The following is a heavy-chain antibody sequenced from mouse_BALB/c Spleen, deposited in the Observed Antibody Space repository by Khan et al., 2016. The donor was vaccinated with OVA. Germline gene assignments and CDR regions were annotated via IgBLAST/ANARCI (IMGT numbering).Heavy chain of an antibody. CDR2: ISYSGNT. CDR1: GYSITSDYA. V-gene: IGHV3-2*02. CDR3: ARVYGGDFDY. D-gene: IGHD2-10*02. Sequence: VQLKESGPGLVKPSQSLSLTCTVTGYSITSDYAWNWIRQFPGNKLEWMGYISYSGNTNYNPSLKSRISVTRDTSKKQFFLQLNSVSTDETATYYCARVYGGDFDYWGQGTTLTVSS. J-gene: IGHJ2*01.